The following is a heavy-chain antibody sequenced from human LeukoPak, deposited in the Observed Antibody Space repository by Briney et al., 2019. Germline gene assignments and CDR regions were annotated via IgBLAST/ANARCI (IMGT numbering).Heavy chain of an antibody. J-gene: IGHJ4*02. D-gene: IGHD3-10*01. Sequence: PGGSLRLSCAASGFTFSTYWMHWVRQAPGKGLVWVSRISSDGSITSYADSVKGRFTISRDNAKNTLYLQMNSLRAEDTAVYYCARHLNYYLDYWGQGTLATVSS. CDR2: ISSDGSIT. V-gene: IGHV3-74*01. CDR1: GFTFSTYW. CDR3: ARHLNYYLDY.